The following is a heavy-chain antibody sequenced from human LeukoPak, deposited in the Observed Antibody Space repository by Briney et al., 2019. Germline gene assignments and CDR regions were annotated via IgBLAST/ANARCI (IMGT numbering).Heavy chain of an antibody. D-gene: IGHD6-13*01. CDR3: AKNIAAPTTPFDY. CDR2: ISGSGSTT. V-gene: IGHV3-23*01. Sequence: PGGSLRLSCAASGFTFSTYAMNWVRQAPGKGLGWVSGISGSGSTTYYADSVKGRFTISRDNSKNTLYLQMNYLRAEDTALYYCAKNIAAPTTPFDYWGQGTLATVSS. J-gene: IGHJ4*02. CDR1: GFTFSTYA.